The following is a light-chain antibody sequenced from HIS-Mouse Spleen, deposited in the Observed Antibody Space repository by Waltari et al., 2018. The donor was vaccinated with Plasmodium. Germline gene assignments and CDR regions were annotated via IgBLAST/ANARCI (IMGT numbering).Light chain of an antibody. CDR3: MQALQTPLT. CDR2: LGS. CDR1: QSLLHSNGYNY. J-gene: IGKJ4*01. V-gene: IGKV2-28*01. Sequence: DIVMTQSPLSLPVTPGEPASISCTSSQSLLHSNGYNYLDWYLQKPGQSPQLLIYLGSNRASGVPDRFSGSGSGTDFTLKISRVEAEEVGVYYCMQALQTPLTFGGGTKVEIK.